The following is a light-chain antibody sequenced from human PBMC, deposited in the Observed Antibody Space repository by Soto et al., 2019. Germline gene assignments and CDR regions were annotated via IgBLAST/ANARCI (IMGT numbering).Light chain of an antibody. J-gene: IGKJ5*01. CDR1: QSVTSNS. CDR2: GAS. Sequence: EIVLTQSPGTLSLSPGERATLSCRASQSVTSNSLAWYHQKFGQPPRLLIYGASSRATGIPDRFSGSGSGTDFTLTISRLEPEDFEVYYCQQYGSSLITFGQGTRLEIK. CDR3: QQYGSSLIT. V-gene: IGKV3-20*01.